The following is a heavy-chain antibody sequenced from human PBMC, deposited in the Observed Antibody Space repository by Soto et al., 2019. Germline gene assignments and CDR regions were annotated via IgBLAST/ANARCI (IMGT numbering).Heavy chain of an antibody. CDR1: GGTFSSYA. CDR2: IIPIFGTA. J-gene: IGHJ6*02. V-gene: IGHV1-69*12. CDR3: ARSGLRFLLHNYYYYGMDV. Sequence: QVQLVQSGAEVKKPGSSVKVSCKASGGTFSSYAISWVRQAPGQGLEWMGGIIPIFGTANYAQKFQGRVTITGDESTSTASMELSSLRSEDTAVYYCARSGLRFLLHNYYYYGMDVWGQGTTVTVSS. D-gene: IGHD3-3*01.